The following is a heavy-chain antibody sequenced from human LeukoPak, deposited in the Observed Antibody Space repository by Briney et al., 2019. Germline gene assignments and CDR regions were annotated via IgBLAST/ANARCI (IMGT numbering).Heavy chain of an antibody. CDR3: AREGSSSWYVDY. J-gene: IGHJ4*02. D-gene: IGHD6-13*01. CDR1: GFTFSDYY. V-gene: IGHV3-11*01. Sequence: GGSLRLSCAASGFTFSDYYMSWIRQAPGKGLEWVSYSSGSSIYYADFVRGRFTISRDNAKNSLYLQMNSLRAEDTAVYYCAREGSSSWYVDYWGQGTLITVSS. CDR2: SSGSSI.